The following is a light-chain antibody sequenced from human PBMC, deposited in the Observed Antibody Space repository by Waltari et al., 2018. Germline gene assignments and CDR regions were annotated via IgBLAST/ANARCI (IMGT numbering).Light chain of an antibody. CDR2: EVS. CDR1: SSDVGSYNL. J-gene: IGLJ2*01. V-gene: IGLV2-23*02. Sequence: QSALTQPASVSGSPGQSITISCTGTSSDVGSYNLVSWYQQHPGKAPKLRVYEVSKRPSGVSNRFSGSKSGNTASLTISGLQAEGGADYYCCSYAGSSTFVFGGGTKLTVL. CDR3: CSYAGSSTFV.